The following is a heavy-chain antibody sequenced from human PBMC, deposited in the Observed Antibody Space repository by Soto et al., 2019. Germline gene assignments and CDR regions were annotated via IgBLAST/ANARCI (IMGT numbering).Heavy chain of an antibody. CDR1: GFTFSIYA. J-gene: IGHJ4*02. CDR2: TGATGRTT. D-gene: IGHD1-20*01. Sequence: SGFTFSIYAMTWVRQAPGKGLEWVSTTGATGRTTYYADSVKGRFTVSRDNSKNTLDLQMSSLRAEDTAVYYCATVHNTSRSFDYWGQGTLVTVSS. V-gene: IGHV3-23*01. CDR3: ATVHNTSRSFDY.